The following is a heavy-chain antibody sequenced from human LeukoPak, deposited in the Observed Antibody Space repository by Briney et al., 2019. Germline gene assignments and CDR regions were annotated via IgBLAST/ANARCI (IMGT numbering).Heavy chain of an antibody. CDR1: GGSISSSSYY. J-gene: IGHJ6*02. CDR2: IYYSGST. Sequence: TSETLSLTCTVSGGSISSSSYYWSWIRQHPGKGLEWIGYIYYSGSTYYNPSLKSRVTISVDTSKNQFSLKLSSVTAADTAVYYCARAAIVGASYYGMDVWGQGTTVTVSS. CDR3: ARAAIVGASYYGMDV. D-gene: IGHD1-26*01. V-gene: IGHV4-31*03.